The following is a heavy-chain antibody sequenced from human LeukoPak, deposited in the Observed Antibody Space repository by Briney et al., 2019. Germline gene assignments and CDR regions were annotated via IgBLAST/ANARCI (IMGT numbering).Heavy chain of an antibody. D-gene: IGHD5-18*01. CDR1: GGSIRSSGYY. CDR2: IYYSGST. J-gene: IGHJ4*02. Sequence: SETLSLTCTVSGGSIRSSGYYWGWIRQPPGKGLEWIGSIYYSGSTYYNPSLKSRVFISVGTSRNQFSLKLNSVTAADTALYYCARRSWIKLWYAFDFWGQGTLVTVSS. CDR3: ARRSWIKLWYAFDF. V-gene: IGHV4-39*01.